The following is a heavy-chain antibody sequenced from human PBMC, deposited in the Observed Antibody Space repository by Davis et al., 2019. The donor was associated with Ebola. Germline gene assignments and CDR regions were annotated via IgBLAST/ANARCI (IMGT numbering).Heavy chain of an antibody. J-gene: IGHJ2*01. CDR2: INRDGSQK. D-gene: IGHD2-21*02. Sequence: GGSLRLSCAASGFTFSDYYMTWIRQAPGKGLEWVANINRDGSQKYYVDSVKGRFTVSRDNAKNSLYLQMNSLRAEDTAVYYCVRDPALVVTGGGWFFGLWGRGTLVTVSS. CDR3: VRDPALVVTGGGWFFGL. V-gene: IGHV3-7*01. CDR1: GFTFSDYY.